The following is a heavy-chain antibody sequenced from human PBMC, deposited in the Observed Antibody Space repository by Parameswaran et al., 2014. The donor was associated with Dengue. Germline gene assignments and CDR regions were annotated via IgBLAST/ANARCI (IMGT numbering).Heavy chain of an antibody. CDR2: IIPIFGTA. CDR3: GKQLVRTSPVYYYGMDV. V-gene: IGHV1-69*06. D-gene: IGHD6-6*01. Sequence: SWVRQAPGQGLEWMGGIIPIFGTANYAQKFQGRVTITADKSTSTAYMELSSLRSEDTAVYYCGKQLVRTSPVYYYGMDVWGQGTTVTVSS. J-gene: IGHJ6*02.